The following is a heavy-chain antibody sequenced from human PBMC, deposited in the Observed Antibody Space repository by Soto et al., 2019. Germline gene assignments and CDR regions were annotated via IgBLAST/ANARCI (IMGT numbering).Heavy chain of an antibody. CDR1: GDSIRSFF. CDR3: ARQRTYDYVSGRYSPYNFDN. Sequence: QVQPRESGPGLVKPSETLSLTCKGSGDSIRSFFWSWIRQPPVKGLEWIGFIHYSGGTNYNPSVNTSVTISRDTSENQFSLRLSSLTAGDTAVYYCARQRTYDYVSGRYSPYNFDNWGRGTLVTVSS. V-gene: IGHV4-59*08. CDR2: IHYSGGT. J-gene: IGHJ4*02. D-gene: IGHD3-10*01.